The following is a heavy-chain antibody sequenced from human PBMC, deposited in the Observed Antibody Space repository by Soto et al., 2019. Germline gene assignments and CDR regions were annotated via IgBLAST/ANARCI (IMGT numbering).Heavy chain of an antibody. J-gene: IGHJ6*03. CDR1: GFSLSTSGMC. Sequence: SGPTLVNPTQTLTLTCTFSGFSLSTSGMCVSWIRKPPGKALEWLARIDWDDDKYYSKSLKTRLTISKDTSKNQVVLTMTNIDPVDTSTYYCARIRLPISRSRWRLDYYYYYMDVWGKGTTVTVS. V-gene: IGHV2-70*11. CDR2: IDWDDDK. D-gene: IGHD3-3*01. CDR3: ARIRLPISRSRWRLDYYYYYMDV.